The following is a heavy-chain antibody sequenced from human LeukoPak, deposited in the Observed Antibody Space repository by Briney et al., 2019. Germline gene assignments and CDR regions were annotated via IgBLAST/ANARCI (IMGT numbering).Heavy chain of an antibody. CDR1: GFTFDDYG. CDR3: ARDYDSSGYSDAFDI. Sequence: GGSLRLSCAASGFTFDDYGMSWVRQAPGKGLEWVSGINWNGGSTGYADSVKGRFTISRDNAGNSLYLQMNSLRAEDTALYYCARDYDSSGYSDAFDIWGQGTMVTVSS. V-gene: IGHV3-20*04. CDR2: INWNGGST. D-gene: IGHD3-22*01. J-gene: IGHJ3*02.